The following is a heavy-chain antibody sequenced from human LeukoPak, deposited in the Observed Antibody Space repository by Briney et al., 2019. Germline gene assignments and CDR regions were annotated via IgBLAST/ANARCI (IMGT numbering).Heavy chain of an antibody. V-gene: IGHV3-23*01. CDR1: GFTFSSYA. Sequence: PGGSLRLPCAVSGFTFSSYAMSWVRQAPGKGLEWVAAISGGFSTYYTDSVKGRFTISRDNSKNTVYLQMNSLRAEDTAVYYCAKDSVVHHAFDIWGQGTMVTVSS. D-gene: IGHD3-16*02. CDR3: AKDSVVHHAFDI. CDR2: ISGGFST. J-gene: IGHJ3*02.